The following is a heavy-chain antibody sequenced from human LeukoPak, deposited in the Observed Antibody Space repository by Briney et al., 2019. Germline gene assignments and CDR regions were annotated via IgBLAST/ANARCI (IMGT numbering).Heavy chain of an antibody. CDR2: IRSKAYGGTT. V-gene: IGHV3-49*04. CDR1: GFTFGDYA. D-gene: IGHD3-10*01. CDR3: TRDANFLLWFGELGYFDY. J-gene: IGHJ4*02. Sequence: GGSLRLSCTASGFTFGDYAMSWVRQAPGKGLEWVGFIRSKAYGGTTEYAASVKGRFTISRDDSKSIAYLQMNSLKTEDTAVYYCTRDANFLLWFGELGYFDYWGQGTLVTVSS.